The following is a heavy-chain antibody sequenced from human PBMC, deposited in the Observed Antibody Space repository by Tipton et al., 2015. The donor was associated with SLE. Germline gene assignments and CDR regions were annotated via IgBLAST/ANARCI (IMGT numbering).Heavy chain of an antibody. V-gene: IGHV4-4*07. D-gene: IGHD2/OR15-2a*01. J-gene: IGHJ3*02. CDR3: ARVWLNNAFDI. CDR2: IYTSGAT. CDR1: GVSISSSY. Sequence: TLSLTCNVSGVSISSSYWSWIRQPAGKGPEWIGRIYTSGATDDNPSLKSRVTMSVDMSKNQIFLKMTSVTAADSAVYFCARVWLNNAFDIWGQGTRVTVSS.